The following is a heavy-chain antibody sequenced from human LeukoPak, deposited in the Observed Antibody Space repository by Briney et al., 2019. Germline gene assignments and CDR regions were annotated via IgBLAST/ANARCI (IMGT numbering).Heavy chain of an antibody. CDR1: SGSMSSYY. V-gene: IGHV4-59*01. D-gene: IGHD2-15*01. CDR3: ARGWPDYYSMDI. CDR2: IYYSGTT. J-gene: IGHJ6*02. Sequence: SETLSLTCTVSSGSMSSYYWSWIRQPPGKGPEWIGYIYYSGTTSYNPSLKGRVTISMDTSNNHFSLKLRSVTAGDTAVYYCARGWPDYYSMDIWGPGTTVTVSS.